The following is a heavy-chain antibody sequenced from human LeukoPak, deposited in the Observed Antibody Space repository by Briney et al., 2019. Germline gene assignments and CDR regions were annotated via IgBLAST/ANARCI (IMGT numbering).Heavy chain of an antibody. Sequence: SETLSLTCTVSGGXISSSSYFWGWIRQPPGKGLQWSAYIYYSGSTYYNPSLKSRVTMSVDTSRNQFSLKLTSVTAADTAVYYCARLISGWYGDYWGQGTLVTVSS. CDR1: GGXISSSSYF. D-gene: IGHD6-19*01. V-gene: IGHV4-39*01. CDR2: IYYSGST. CDR3: ARLISGWYGDY. J-gene: IGHJ4*02.